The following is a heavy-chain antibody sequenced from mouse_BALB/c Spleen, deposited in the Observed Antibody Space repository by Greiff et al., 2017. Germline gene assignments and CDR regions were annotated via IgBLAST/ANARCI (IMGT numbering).Heavy chain of an antibody. D-gene: IGHD1-1*01. V-gene: IGHV1S126*01. Sequence: QVQLQQSGPQLVRPGASVKISCKASGYSFTSYWMHWVKQRPGQGLEWIGMIDPSDSETRLNQKFKDKATLTVDKSSSTAYMQLSSPTSEDSAVYYCARSGYGNWYCDVWGAGTTVTVAS. CDR3: ARSGYGNWYCDV. J-gene: IGHJ1*01. CDR1: GYSFTSYW. CDR2: IDPSDSET.